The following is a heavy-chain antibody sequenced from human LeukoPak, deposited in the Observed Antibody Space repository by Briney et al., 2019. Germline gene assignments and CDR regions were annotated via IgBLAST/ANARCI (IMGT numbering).Heavy chain of an antibody. D-gene: IGHD3-10*01. J-gene: IGHJ4*02. Sequence: PGGSLRLSCVASGFTFNNYAMTWVRQAPGKGLEWVSAISGSGGSTYYADSVKGRFTISRDNSKNTLYLQMNSLRAEDTAVYYCAKDLRYYYGSGSYSAFGLWGQGTLVTVSS. CDR2: ISGSGGST. CDR3: AKDLRYYYGSGSYSAFGL. CDR1: GFTFNNYA. V-gene: IGHV3-23*01.